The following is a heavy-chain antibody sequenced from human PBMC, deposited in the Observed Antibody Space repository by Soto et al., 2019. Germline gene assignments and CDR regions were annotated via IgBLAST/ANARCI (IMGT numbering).Heavy chain of an antibody. CDR1: GFIFSRFG. J-gene: IGHJ6*02. D-gene: IGHD6-13*01. Sequence: QVQLVESGGGVVQPGRSLRLSCAASGFIFSRFGMHWVRQAPGKGLEWVAVIWYDGSNQKYGDSLKGRFTISRDNSKNTVYLQMNSLRAEDTGVYYCARDEGIAAAGPYYYYGVDVWGQGTTVTVSS. CDR3: ARDEGIAAAGPYYYYGVDV. CDR2: IWYDGSNQ. V-gene: IGHV3-33*01.